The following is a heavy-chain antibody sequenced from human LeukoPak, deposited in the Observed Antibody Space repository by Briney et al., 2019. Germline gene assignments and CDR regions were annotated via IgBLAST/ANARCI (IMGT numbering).Heavy chain of an antibody. Sequence: GGSLRLSRTASGFIFNNFGLMWVRQAPGKGLEWVSAISNDGGGTTYAVFVKGRITISRDNSKNTLFLQMNSLRAEDTALYDCAKGSSGYFADLWGQGTLVTVSS. CDR1: GFIFNNFG. CDR2: ISNDGGGT. V-gene: IGHV3-23*01. CDR3: AKGSSGYFADL. J-gene: IGHJ5*02. D-gene: IGHD3-22*01.